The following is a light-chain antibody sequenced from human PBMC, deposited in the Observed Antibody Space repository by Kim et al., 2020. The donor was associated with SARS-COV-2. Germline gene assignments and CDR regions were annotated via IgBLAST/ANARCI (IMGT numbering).Light chain of an antibody. CDR3: QQRADWPIT. V-gene: IGKV3-11*01. J-gene: IGKJ5*01. CDR2: DAS. CDR1: QSIFTY. Sequence: WSTGERATLSCRASQSIFTYLAWYQQTPGQAPRLLIYDASKRATDIPPRFSGSGSGTDFTLTINSLEPEDFAVYYCQQRADWPITFGHGTRLEIK.